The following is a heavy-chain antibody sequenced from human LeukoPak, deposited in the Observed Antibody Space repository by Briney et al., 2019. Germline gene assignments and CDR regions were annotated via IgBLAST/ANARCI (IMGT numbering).Heavy chain of an antibody. CDR3: ASLAVAAAKFDY. Sequence: PGGSLRLSCAASGFTFSSYSMNWVRQAPGKGLEWVSSISSSSSYIYYADSVKGRFTISRDNAKNSLYLQMNSLRAEDTAVYYCASLAVAAAKFDYWGQGTLVTVSS. CDR2: ISSSSSYI. V-gene: IGHV3-21*01. CDR1: GFTFSSYS. J-gene: IGHJ4*02. D-gene: IGHD6-19*01.